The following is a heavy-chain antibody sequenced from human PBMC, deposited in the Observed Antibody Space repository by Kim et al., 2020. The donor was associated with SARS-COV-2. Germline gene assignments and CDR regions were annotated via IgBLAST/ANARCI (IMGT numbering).Heavy chain of an antibody. J-gene: IGHJ6*02. D-gene: IGHD3-10*01. CDR1: GFTFNIVW. CDR2: INEDGSDK. CDR3: VRWFGESDND. Sequence: GGSLRLSCAASGFTFNIVWMSWVRQAPGKGLEWVAHINEDGSDKYYVDSVKGRLAVSRDNAKNSLYLQMDSLRAEDTAMYYCVRWFGESDNDWGQGTTVTVSS. V-gene: IGHV3-7*03.